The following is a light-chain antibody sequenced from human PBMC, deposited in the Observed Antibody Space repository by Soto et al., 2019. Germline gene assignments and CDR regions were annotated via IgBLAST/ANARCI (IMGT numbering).Light chain of an antibody. CDR3: QQYGSSSWT. J-gene: IGKJ1*01. CDR1: QSVSSS. V-gene: IGKV3-20*01. CDR2: GAS. Sequence: EIVLTQSPGTLSLSPGERATLSCRASQSVSSSLAWYQQKPGQAPRLLIYGASSRATGIPDRFSGSGSGTDFTLTISRLEPDDFAVYYCQQYGSSSWTFGQGTKVEIK.